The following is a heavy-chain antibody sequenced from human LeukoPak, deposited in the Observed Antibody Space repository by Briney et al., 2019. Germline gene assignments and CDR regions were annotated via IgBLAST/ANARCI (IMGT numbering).Heavy chain of an antibody. CDR2: IYYSGST. CDR1: GGSISSDH. Sequence: SETLSLTCTVSGGSISSDHWNWIRQPPGRGLEWIGCIYYSGSTYYNPSLKSRVTISVDMSKSQFSLRLTSVTAADTAVYYCARKNDFDIWGQGTLVTVSS. CDR3: ARKNDFDI. V-gene: IGHV4-59*01. D-gene: IGHD2/OR15-2a*01. J-gene: IGHJ3*02.